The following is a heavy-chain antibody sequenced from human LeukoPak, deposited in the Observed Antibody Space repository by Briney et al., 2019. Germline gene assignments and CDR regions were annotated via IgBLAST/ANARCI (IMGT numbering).Heavy chain of an antibody. CDR3: ARDGNWGEFDY. CDR2: ITSDSVTM. CDR1: GFTFSTYS. V-gene: IGHV3-48*01. Sequence: GGSLRLSCAASGFTFSTYSMNWVRQPPGKGLEWVSYITSDSVTMFYADSVKGRFTISRDNAENSLYLQMNSLRAEDTAVYYCARDGNWGEFDYWGQGTLVTVSS. J-gene: IGHJ4*02. D-gene: IGHD3-16*01.